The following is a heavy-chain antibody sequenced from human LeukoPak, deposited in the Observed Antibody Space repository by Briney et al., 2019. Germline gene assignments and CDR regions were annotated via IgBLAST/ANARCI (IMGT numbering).Heavy chain of an antibody. Sequence: ASVKVSCKASGYTFTSYGISWVRQAPGQGLEWMGWISAYNGNTNYAQKLQGRVTMTTDTSTSTAYMELRSLRSDDTAVYYCARVVLRYFDDQPNRGWFDPWGQGTLVTVSS. D-gene: IGHD3-9*01. CDR3: ARVVLRYFDDQPNRGWFDP. CDR2: ISAYNGNT. CDR1: GYTFTSYG. J-gene: IGHJ5*02. V-gene: IGHV1-18*01.